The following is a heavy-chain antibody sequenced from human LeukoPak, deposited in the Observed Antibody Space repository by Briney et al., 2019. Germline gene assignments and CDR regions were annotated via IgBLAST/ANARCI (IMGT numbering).Heavy chain of an antibody. D-gene: IGHD1-20*01. CDR1: GYTLTELS. V-gene: IGHV1-24*01. Sequence: ASVKVSCKVSGYTLTELSMHWVRQAPGKGLEWMGGFDPEDGETIYAQKFQGRVTMTEDTSTDTAYMELSSLRSEDTAAYYCATDLTGTTPQHFRRWGQGTLVTVSS. J-gene: IGHJ4*02. CDR2: FDPEDGET. CDR3: ATDLTGTTPQHFRR.